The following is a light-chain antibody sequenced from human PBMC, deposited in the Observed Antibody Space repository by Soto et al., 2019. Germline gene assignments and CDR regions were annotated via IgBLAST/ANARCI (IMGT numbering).Light chain of an antibody. CDR2: KAS. J-gene: IGKJ1*01. Sequence: DIQMTQSPSTLSASVGDRVTITCRASQSIISWLAWYQQKPGKAPKLLIYKASSLEGGVPSRFGGSGSETDFTLTISSLQPDDFATYYCQQYASSPWTFGQGTKVDIK. CDR1: QSIISW. V-gene: IGKV1-5*03. CDR3: QQYASSPWT.